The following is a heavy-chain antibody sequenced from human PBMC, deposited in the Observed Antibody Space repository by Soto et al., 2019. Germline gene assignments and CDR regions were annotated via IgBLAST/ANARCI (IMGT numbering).Heavy chain of an antibody. Sequence: GGSLRLSCAASGFTFSSYDMHWVRQATGKGLEWVSAIGTAGDTYYPGSVKGRFTISRENAKNSLYLQMNSLRAEDTAVYYCARGVVVPAAMDYGMDVWGQGTTVTVSS. CDR1: GFTFSSYD. CDR2: IGTAGDT. D-gene: IGHD2-2*01. V-gene: IGHV3-13*01. J-gene: IGHJ6*02. CDR3: ARGVVVPAAMDYGMDV.